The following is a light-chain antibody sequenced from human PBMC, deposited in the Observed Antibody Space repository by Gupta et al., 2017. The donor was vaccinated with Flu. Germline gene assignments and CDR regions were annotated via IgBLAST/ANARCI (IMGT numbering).Light chain of an antibody. CDR1: QCVSSY. Sequence: PAPLALSTVKRATRSCRANQCVSSYYSCYQQKPGQPPRLLIFDAATRATGSPARCISSGSGTDVSLTISSLEPEDVAVYYCQQRSYCTWTFGQGTKLEIK. CDR3: QQRSYCTWT. V-gene: IGKV3-11*01. J-gene: IGKJ1*01. CDR2: DAA.